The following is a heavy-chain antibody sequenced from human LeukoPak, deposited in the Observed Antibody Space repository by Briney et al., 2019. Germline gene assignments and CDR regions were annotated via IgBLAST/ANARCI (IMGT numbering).Heavy chain of an antibody. V-gene: IGHV3-53*01. CDR2: IYSGGST. J-gene: IGHJ4*02. D-gene: IGHD2-2*01. Sequence: GGSLRLSCAASGFTVSSNYMSWVRQAPGKGLEWVSVIYSGGSTYYADSVKGRFTISRDNSKNTLYLQMNSLRAEDTAVYYCARGVLSAAIFDYWGQGTLVTVSS. CDR1: GFTVSSNY. CDR3: ARGVLSAAIFDY.